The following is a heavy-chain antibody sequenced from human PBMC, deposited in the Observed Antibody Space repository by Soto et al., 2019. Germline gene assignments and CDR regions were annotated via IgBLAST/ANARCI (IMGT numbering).Heavy chain of an antibody. V-gene: IGHV3-7*01. CDR3: ATETHWSFDY. CDR2: LKPDGSDK. Sequence: PGGSLRLSCEASGFTFSSYDMNWVRQAPGKGLEWVANLKPDGSDKYYVDSVRGRFTISRDNAKDSLYLQMFGLRAEDTAVYYCATETHWSFDYWGQGVLVTVSS. CDR1: GFTFSSYD. J-gene: IGHJ4*02. D-gene: IGHD2-8*02.